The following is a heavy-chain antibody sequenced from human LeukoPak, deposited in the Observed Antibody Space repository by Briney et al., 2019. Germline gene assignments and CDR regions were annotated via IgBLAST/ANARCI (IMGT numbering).Heavy chain of an antibody. Sequence: PGGSLRLSCAASGFTFNYAWMSWVRQAPGKGLEWVGRIKSKTDGGTTDYAAPVKGRFTISRDNAKNTLYLQMNSLRAEDTAVYSCASTSGLYSTSLDSWGQGTLVTVSS. J-gene: IGHJ4*02. CDR1: GFTFNYAW. CDR2: IKSKTDGGTT. CDR3: ASTSGLYSTSLDS. V-gene: IGHV3-15*05. D-gene: IGHD6-13*01.